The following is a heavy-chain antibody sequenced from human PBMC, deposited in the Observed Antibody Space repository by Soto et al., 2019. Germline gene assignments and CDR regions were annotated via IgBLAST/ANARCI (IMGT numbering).Heavy chain of an antibody. CDR3: ARDLGTSYFFLFQH. CDR1: GFTFSSYS. V-gene: IGHV3-21*01. D-gene: IGHD2-2*01. Sequence: GGSLRLSCAASGFTFSSYSMNWVRQAPGKGLEWVSSISSSSSYIYYADSVKGRFTISRDNAKNSLYLQMNSLRAEDTAVYYCARDLGTSYFFLFQHWGKGTLVTVSS. CDR2: ISSSSSYI. J-gene: IGHJ1*01.